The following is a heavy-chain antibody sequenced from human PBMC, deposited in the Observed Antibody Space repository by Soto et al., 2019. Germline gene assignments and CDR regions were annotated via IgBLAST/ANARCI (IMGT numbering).Heavy chain of an antibody. CDR2: ISPSGGTI. D-gene: IGHD3-10*01. V-gene: IGHV3-11*01. CDR3: VRVGYAYGNAP. Sequence: QVQLVESGGGLVKPGGSLRLSGAASGFTFSDYYMSWIRQAPGKGLEWVSYISPSGGTIYYADSVKGRFTLSRDNAKNSLYLQMNSLRAEDPAVYHCVRVGYAYGNAPWGPGTLVAVSS. CDR1: GFTFSDYY. J-gene: IGHJ5*02.